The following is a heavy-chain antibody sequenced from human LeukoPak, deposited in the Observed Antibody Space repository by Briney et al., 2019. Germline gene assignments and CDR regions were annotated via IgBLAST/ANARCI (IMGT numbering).Heavy chain of an antibody. CDR2: ISAYNGNT. V-gene: IGHV1-18*01. CDR3: ARGPPKGLTGSAYHYYYYYGMDV. J-gene: IGHJ6*02. CDR1: GYTFTSYG. D-gene: IGHD3-9*01. Sequence: ASVKVSCKASGYTFTSYGISWVRQAPGQGLEWMGWISAYNGNTNYAQKLQGRVTMTTDTSTSTAYMELRSLRSDDTAVYYCARGPPKGLTGSAYHYYYYYGMDVWGQGPTVTVSS.